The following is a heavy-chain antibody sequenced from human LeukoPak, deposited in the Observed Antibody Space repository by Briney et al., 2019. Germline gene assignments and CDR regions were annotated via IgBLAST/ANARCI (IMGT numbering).Heavy chain of an antibody. CDR2: ISGSGGST. CDR3: AKDQGYSGYDSLDY. V-gene: IGHV3-23*01. D-gene: IGHD5-12*01. Sequence: GGSLRLSCAASGFTFSSYWMSWVRQAPGKGLEWVSAISGSGGSTYYADSVKGRFTISRDNSKNTLYLQMNSLRAEDTAVYYCAKDQGYSGYDSLDYWGQGTLVTVSS. J-gene: IGHJ4*02. CDR1: GFTFSSYW.